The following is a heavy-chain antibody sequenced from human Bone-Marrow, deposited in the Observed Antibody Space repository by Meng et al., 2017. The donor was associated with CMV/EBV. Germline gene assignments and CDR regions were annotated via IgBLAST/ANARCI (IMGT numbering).Heavy chain of an antibody. D-gene: IGHD3-3*01. CDR3: ARLPFWSGYAY. Sequence: GESLKISCAASGFTFSSYAMHWVRQAPGKGLEWVAVISYDGSNKYYADSVKGRFTISRDNSKNTLYLQMNSLRAEDTAVYYCARLPFWSGYAYWGQGTLVTVSS. CDR2: ISYDGSNK. V-gene: IGHV3-30*04. CDR1: GFTFSSYA. J-gene: IGHJ4*02.